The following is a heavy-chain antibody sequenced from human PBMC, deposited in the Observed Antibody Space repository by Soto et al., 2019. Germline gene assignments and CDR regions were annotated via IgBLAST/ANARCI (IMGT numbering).Heavy chain of an antibody. J-gene: IGHJ6*02. CDR3: ARVRSSSSPSYYGMDV. D-gene: IGHD6-6*01. Sequence: ALSLRCTVSGGSISSGGYDWSWIRQHPGKGLEWIVYIYYSGSTYYNPSLNSRVTISVDTSKNQFSLKLSSVTAADTAVYYCARVRSSSSPSYYGMDVWGQGTTVTVSS. V-gene: IGHV4-31*03. CDR2: IYYSGST. CDR1: GGSISSGGYD.